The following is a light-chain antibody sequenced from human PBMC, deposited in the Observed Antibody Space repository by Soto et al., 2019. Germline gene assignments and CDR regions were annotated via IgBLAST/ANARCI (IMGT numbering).Light chain of an antibody. V-gene: IGKV1-5*03. Sequence: DIQMTQSPSTLSASVGDRVTITCRASQSISSWLAWYQQKPGKAPKLLIYKASSLESGCPSRFSGSGSGTEFTLTISSLKPHDFATYYCQQYNSYPRTLGQGTKVEIK. CDR1: QSISSW. J-gene: IGKJ1*01. CDR2: KAS. CDR3: QQYNSYPRT.